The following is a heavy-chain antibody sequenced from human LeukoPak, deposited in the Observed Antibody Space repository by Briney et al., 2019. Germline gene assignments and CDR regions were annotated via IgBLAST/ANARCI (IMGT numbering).Heavy chain of an antibody. J-gene: IGHJ4*02. D-gene: IGHD3-9*01. V-gene: IGHV3-23*01. CDR3: AKDVYYDILTGYSDLDY. CDR1: GFTFSSYA. CDR2: ISGRGGST. Sequence: GGSLRLSCAASGFTFSSYAMSWVRQAPGKGLEWVSAISGRGGSTYYADSVKGRFTISRDNSKNTLYLQMNSLRAEDTAVYYCAKDVYYDILTGYSDLDYWGQGTLVTVSS.